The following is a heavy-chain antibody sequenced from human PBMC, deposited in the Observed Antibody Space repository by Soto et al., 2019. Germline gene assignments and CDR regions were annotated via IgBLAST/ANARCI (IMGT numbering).Heavy chain of an antibody. CDR3: ARGXLHIVVVTAKNWFDP. Sequence: SGSLYLTCAVYGGTFSGYYWSWIRQPPGKGLEWIGEINHSGSTNYNPSLKSRVTISVDTSKNQFSLKLSSVTAADTAVYYCARGXLHIVVVTAKNWFDPWGQGTLVTVSS. V-gene: IGHV4-34*01. CDR2: INHSGST. J-gene: IGHJ5*02. D-gene: IGHD2-21*02. CDR1: GGTFSGYY.